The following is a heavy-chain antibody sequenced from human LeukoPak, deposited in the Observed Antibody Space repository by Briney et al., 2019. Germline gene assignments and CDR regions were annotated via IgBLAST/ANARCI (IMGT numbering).Heavy chain of an antibody. CDR1: GFTFGRHA. Sequence: GGSLRLSCAASGFTFGRHAMNWVRQAPGKGLEWVSAIRFSGESTYYADSVKGRFTISRDNSKNTLYLQMDSLRAEDTSVYYCAKDVGTSGNYSPSDYWGQGTLVTVSS. J-gene: IGHJ4*02. V-gene: IGHV3-23*01. CDR2: IRFSGEST. CDR3: AKDVGTSGNYSPSDY. D-gene: IGHD3-10*01.